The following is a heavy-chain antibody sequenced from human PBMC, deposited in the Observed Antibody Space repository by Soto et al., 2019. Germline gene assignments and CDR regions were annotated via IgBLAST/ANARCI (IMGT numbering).Heavy chain of an antibody. V-gene: IGHV4-31*03. Sequence: SETLSLTCTVSGGSISSGDYYWSWIRQHPGKGLEWIGTIYFSGTTYYNPSLKSRVTISVDTSKNQFSLNLSSVTAADTAVYYCARRDRSGFSYWLDTWGQGTLVTVSS. D-gene: IGHD3-22*01. J-gene: IGHJ5*02. CDR2: IYFSGTT. CDR3: ARRDRSGFSYWLDT. CDR1: GGSISSGDYY.